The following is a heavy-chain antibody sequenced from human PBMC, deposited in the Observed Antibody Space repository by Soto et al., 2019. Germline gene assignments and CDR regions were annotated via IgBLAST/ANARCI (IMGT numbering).Heavy chain of an antibody. J-gene: IGHJ3*01. Sequence: GESLKISCKGSGYSFAGYWIGWVRQMPGKGLDWMGVIYPGDSDTRYSPSFHGQVTISADKSISTAYLQWSSLKASDTAMYFCARLPGVRGVFDGFNVWGQGTMVTVSS. CDR2: IYPGDSDT. CDR1: GYSFAGYW. V-gene: IGHV5-51*01. D-gene: IGHD3-10*01. CDR3: ARLPGVRGVFDGFNV.